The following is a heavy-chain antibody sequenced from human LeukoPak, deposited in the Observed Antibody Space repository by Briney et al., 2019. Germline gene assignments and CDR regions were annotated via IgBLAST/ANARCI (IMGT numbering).Heavy chain of an antibody. Sequence: SETLSLTCTVSGGSISGYYWSRIRQPPGKGLEWIGYVYYSGTTNYNPSLKSRVTISLDTSKNQFSLRLSSVTAADTALYYCARSTPTYSSGWYSAYFDYWGQGTLVTVSS. CDR1: GGSISGYY. D-gene: IGHD6-19*01. J-gene: IGHJ4*02. CDR2: VYYSGTT. CDR3: ARSTPTYSSGWYSAYFDY. V-gene: IGHV4-59*08.